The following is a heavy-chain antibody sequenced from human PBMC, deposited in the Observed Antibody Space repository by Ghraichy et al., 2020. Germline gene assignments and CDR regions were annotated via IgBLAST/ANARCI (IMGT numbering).Heavy chain of an antibody. CDR1: GGTFSNYP. CDR2: IMPMVESA. CDR3: ARDSVEYSASWTVDY. V-gene: IGHV1-69*10. D-gene: IGHD6-13*01. Sequence: SVKVSCKASGGTFSNYPISWVRQAPGQGLEWMGGIMPMVESANYARKFQDRVTITADTSTSTVYMELTNLRSDDTAMFYCARDSVEYSASWTVDYWGQGSLFTVSS. J-gene: IGHJ4*02.